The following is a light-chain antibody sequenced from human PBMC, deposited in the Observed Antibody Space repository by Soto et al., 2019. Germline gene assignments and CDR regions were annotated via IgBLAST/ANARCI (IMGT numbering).Light chain of an antibody. V-gene: IGLV3-21*04. CDR1: NIGSKS. J-gene: IGLJ2*01. Sequence: SYELTQPPSVSVAPGKTAKLTCGGDNIGSKSVHWYQQKPGQAPVLVVYYDSDRPSGVPEGFSGSNSGNTATLTISRVEAGDEADYYCQVWDNSRDHVVFGGGTKLTVL. CDR2: YDS. CDR3: QVWDNSRDHVV.